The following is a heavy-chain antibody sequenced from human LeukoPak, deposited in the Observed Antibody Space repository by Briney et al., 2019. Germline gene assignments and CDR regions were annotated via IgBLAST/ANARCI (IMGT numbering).Heavy chain of an antibody. CDR1: GYTFTSYD. CDR2: MNPNSGNT. V-gene: IGHV1-8*02. J-gene: IGHJ3*02. CDR3: ARVRSSEARPDAFDI. D-gene: IGHD3-10*01. Sequence: ASVKVSCKASGYTFTSYDINWVRQATGQGLEWMGWMNPNSGNTSYAQKFQGRVTMTRDMSTSTVYMELSSLRSEDTAVYYCARVRSSEARPDAFDIWGQGTMVTVSS.